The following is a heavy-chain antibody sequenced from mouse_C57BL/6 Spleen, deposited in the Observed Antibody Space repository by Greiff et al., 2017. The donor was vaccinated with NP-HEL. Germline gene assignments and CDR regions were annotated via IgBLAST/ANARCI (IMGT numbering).Heavy chain of an antibody. D-gene: IGHD1-1*01. Sequence: QVQLKESGPGLVQPSQSLSITCTVSGFSLTSYGVHWVRQSPGKGLEWLGVIWSGGSTDYNAAFISRLSISKDNSKSQVFFKMNSLQADDTAIYYCARNSYGSKNAMDYWGQGTSVTVSS. CDR2: IWSGGST. V-gene: IGHV2-2*01. J-gene: IGHJ4*01. CDR3: ARNSYGSKNAMDY. CDR1: GFSLTSYG.